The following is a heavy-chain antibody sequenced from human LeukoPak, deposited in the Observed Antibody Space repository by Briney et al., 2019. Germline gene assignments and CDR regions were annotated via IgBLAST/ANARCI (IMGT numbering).Heavy chain of an antibody. D-gene: IGHD2-15*01. CDR2: IKQDGSEK. Sequence: GGSLRLSCAASGFTFSSYWMSWVRQAPGKGLEWVANIKQDGSEKYYVDSVKGRFTISRDNAKNSLYLQMNSLRAEDTAVFYCTKEGATGSRYNFDYWGQGTLVTVSS. J-gene: IGHJ4*02. V-gene: IGHV3-7*01. CDR3: TKEGATGSRYNFDY. CDR1: GFTFSSYW.